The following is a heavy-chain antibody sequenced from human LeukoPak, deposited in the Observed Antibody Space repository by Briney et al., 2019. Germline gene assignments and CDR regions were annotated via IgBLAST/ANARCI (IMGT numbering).Heavy chain of an antibody. CDR3: AKDIVGGGDDY. D-gene: IGHD2-21*02. Sequence: GGSLRLSCAASGFTFSSYWMSWVRQAPGKGLEWVANTQEDGKKENYVDSVRGRFTISRDNAKNSIYLQMNSLRVEDTAVYYCAKDIVGGGDDYWGQGTLVIVSS. V-gene: IGHV3-7*01. CDR2: TQEDGKKE. CDR1: GFTFSSYW. J-gene: IGHJ4*02.